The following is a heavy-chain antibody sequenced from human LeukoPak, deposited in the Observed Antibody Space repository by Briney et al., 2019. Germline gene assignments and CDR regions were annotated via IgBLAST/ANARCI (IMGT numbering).Heavy chain of an antibody. Sequence: GGSLRLSCAASGFTFSSYAMRWVRQAPGKGREWVSAISGSGCSTYYADSVGGRFTISRDNSKNTLYLQMNSLRAEDTAVYYCAKDLGYYYDSSGYYPFDYWGQGTLVTVSS. V-gene: IGHV3-23*01. D-gene: IGHD3-22*01. CDR1: GFTFSSYA. CDR3: AKDLGYYYDSSGYYPFDY. J-gene: IGHJ4*02. CDR2: ISGSGCST.